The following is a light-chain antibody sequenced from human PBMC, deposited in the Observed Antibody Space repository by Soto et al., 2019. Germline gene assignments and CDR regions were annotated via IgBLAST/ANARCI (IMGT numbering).Light chain of an antibody. CDR2: GAS. CDR3: QQYGSSLAWT. J-gene: IGKJ1*01. V-gene: IGKV3-20*01. Sequence: EIVMTQSPATLSVSPGERATLPCRSSQTVSRNLAWYQQKPGQAPRLLIYGASSRATGIPDRFSGSGSGTDFTLTISRLEPEDFAVYYCQQYGSSLAWTFGQGTKVDIK. CDR1: QTVSRN.